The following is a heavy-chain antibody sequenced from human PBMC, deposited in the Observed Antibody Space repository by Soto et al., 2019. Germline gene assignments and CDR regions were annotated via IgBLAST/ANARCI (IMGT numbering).Heavy chain of an antibody. CDR2: ISAYNGNT. D-gene: IGHD3-10*01. V-gene: IGHV1-18*01. J-gene: IGHJ6*02. CDR1: GYTFTNYG. CDR3: ARVDTMVRGVTPTPYGMDV. Sequence: ASVKVSCKASGYTFTNYGISWVRQAPGQGHEWMGWISAYNGNTKYAQKLQGRVTMTTDTSTSTAYMELRSLRSDDTAVYYCARVDTMVRGVTPTPYGMDVWGQGTTVTVSS.